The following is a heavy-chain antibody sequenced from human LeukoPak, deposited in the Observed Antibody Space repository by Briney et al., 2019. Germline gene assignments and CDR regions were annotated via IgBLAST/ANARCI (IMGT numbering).Heavy chain of an antibody. CDR2: ISGSGGST. J-gene: IGHJ6*02. CDR1: GFTFSSYA. Sequence: GGSLRLSCAASGFTFSSYAMSWVRQAPGKGLEWVSAISGSGGSTYYADSVKGRFTISRDNSKNTLYLQMNRLRAEDTAVYYCAKDTEYSINGMDVWGQGTTVTVSS. D-gene: IGHD6-13*01. V-gene: IGHV3-23*01. CDR3: AKDTEYSINGMDV.